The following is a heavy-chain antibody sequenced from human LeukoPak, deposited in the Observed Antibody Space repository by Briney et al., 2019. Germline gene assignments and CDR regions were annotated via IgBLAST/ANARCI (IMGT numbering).Heavy chain of an antibody. Sequence: GGSLRLSCAASGFTFSSYGMHWVRRAPGKGLEWVAFIRHDGSDKYYADSVKGRITISRDNSKNTLYLQMNSLRADDTAVYYCARDGTYGGYDIDFWGQGTLVTVSS. V-gene: IGHV3-30*02. CDR1: GFTFSSYG. D-gene: IGHD5-12*01. CDR2: IRHDGSDK. J-gene: IGHJ4*02. CDR3: ARDGTYGGYDIDF.